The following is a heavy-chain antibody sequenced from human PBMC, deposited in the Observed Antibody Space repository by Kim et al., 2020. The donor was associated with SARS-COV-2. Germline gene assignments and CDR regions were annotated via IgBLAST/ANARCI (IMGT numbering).Heavy chain of an antibody. CDR2: ISYDGSNK. CDR1: GFTFSSYG. J-gene: IGHJ3*02. V-gene: IGHV3-30*03. CDR3: ASSGSGSYYFFWPDAFD. Sequence: GGSLRLSCAASGFTFSSYGMHWVRQAPGKGLEWVAVISYDGSNKYYADSVKGRFTISRDNSKNTLYLQMNSLRAEDTAVYYCASSGSGSYYFFWPDAFD. D-gene: IGHD1-26*01.